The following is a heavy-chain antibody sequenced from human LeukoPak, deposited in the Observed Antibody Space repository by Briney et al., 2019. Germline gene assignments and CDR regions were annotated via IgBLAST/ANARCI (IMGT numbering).Heavy chain of an antibody. CDR3: ARLRITMVRGVIEGGWFDP. J-gene: IGHJ5*02. Sequence: GASVKVSCKASGYTVISYDINWVRQATGQGLEWMGWMHPNSGNTGYAQKFQGRVTMTRNTSISTAYMELSSLRSEDTAVYYCARLRITMVRGVIEGGWFDPWGQGTLVTVSS. CDR2: MHPNSGNT. D-gene: IGHD3-10*01. CDR1: GYTVISYD. V-gene: IGHV1-8*01.